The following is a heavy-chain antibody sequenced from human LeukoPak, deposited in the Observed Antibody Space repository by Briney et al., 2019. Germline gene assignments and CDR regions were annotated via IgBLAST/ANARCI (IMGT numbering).Heavy chain of an antibody. CDR2: INPNSGGT. Sequence: ASVKVSCKASGYTFTGYYMHWVRQAPGQGLEWMGWINPNSGGTNYAQKFQGRVTMTRDTSISTAYMELSRLRSDDTAVYYCARVPNIVVVTAYFDYWGQGTPVTVSS. J-gene: IGHJ4*02. CDR1: GYTFTGYY. D-gene: IGHD2-21*02. V-gene: IGHV1-2*02. CDR3: ARVPNIVVVTAYFDY.